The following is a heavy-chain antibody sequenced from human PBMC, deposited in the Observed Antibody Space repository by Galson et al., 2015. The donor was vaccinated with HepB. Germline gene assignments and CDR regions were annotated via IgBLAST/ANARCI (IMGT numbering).Heavy chain of an antibody. Sequence: SLRLSCAASGFTFSNYNMNWVRQAPGKELEWISSISGSSATISYADSVKGRFTISRDNAKNSLYLQMDSLKADDTAVYYCARWSTLTAFDYWGQGTLVTVPS. J-gene: IGHJ4*02. D-gene: IGHD5/OR15-5a*01. CDR2: ISGSSATI. CDR3: ARWSTLTAFDY. V-gene: IGHV3-48*01. CDR1: GFTFSNYN.